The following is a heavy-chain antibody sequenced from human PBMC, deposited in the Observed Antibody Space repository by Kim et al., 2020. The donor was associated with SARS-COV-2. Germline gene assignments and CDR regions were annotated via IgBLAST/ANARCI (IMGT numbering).Heavy chain of an antibody. D-gene: IGHD1-26*01. CDR3: ARRNVSYYGPDY. Sequence: GESLKISCKGSGYSFTNYWIGWVRQMPGKGLEWMGIINPGDSNARYSPSFQGQVTLPADKSISTAYLHWTSLKASDTAMYYCARRNVSYYGPDYWGQGTLVTVSS. J-gene: IGHJ4*02. CDR1: GYSFTNYW. V-gene: IGHV5-51*01. CDR2: INPGDSNA.